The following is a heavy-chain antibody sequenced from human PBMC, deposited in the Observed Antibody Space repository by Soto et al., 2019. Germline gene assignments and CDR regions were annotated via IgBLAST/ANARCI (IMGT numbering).Heavy chain of an antibody. CDR3: ITTSPCSSTSCPVGFFDY. Sequence: GGSLRLSCAASGFTFSNAWMNWVRQAPGKGLEWVGRIKSKTDGGTTDYAAPVKGRFTISRDDSKNTLFLQMNSLKTEDTAVYYCITTSPCSSTSCPVGFFDYWGQGALVTVSS. D-gene: IGHD2-2*01. V-gene: IGHV3-15*07. CDR2: IKSKTDGGTT. CDR1: GFTFSNAW. J-gene: IGHJ4*02.